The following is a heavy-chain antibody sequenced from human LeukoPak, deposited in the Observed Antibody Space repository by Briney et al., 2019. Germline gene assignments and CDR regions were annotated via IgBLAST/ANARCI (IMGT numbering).Heavy chain of an antibody. CDR1: GGSFSGYC. Sequence: SETLSLTCAVYGGSFSGYCWSWIRQPPGKGLEWIGEINHSGSTNYNPSLKSRVTISVDTSKNQFSLKLSSVTAADTAVYYCARGRSSSWYSYYYGMDVWGQGTTVTVSS. J-gene: IGHJ6*02. D-gene: IGHD6-13*01. CDR3: ARGRSSSWYSYYYGMDV. V-gene: IGHV4-34*01. CDR2: INHSGST.